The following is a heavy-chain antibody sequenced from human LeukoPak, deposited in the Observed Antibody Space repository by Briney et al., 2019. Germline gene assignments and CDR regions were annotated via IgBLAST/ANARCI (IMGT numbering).Heavy chain of an antibody. CDR2: VHMSGST. V-gene: IGHV4-4*07. D-gene: IGHD3-22*01. J-gene: IGHJ4*02. CDR3: ARDESSRDDSGGYNY. CDR1: GDTNNPYH. Sequence: SETLSLTCAVSGDTNNPYHWTWIRQTAGKGLEWIGRVHMSGSTNYNPSLWSRVAISMDNSKNQFSLKVNSVTAADTGVYYCARDESSRDDSGGYNYGGQGTLVTVSS.